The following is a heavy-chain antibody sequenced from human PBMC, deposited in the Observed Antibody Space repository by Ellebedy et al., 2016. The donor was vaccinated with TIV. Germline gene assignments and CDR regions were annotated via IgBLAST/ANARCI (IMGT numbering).Heavy chain of an antibody. V-gene: IGHV4-59*01. CDR3: ARGAGWYAY. D-gene: IGHD6-19*01. J-gene: IGHJ4*02. CDR1: GDSISNDY. CDR2: ISYSGGT. Sequence: MPSETLSLTCTVSGDSISNDYWSWIRQRPGKGLEWIGFISYSGGTRFHPSLKSRITMSLDTSKNQFSLNLSSVTTADTALYYCARGAGWYAYWGQGILVSVSS.